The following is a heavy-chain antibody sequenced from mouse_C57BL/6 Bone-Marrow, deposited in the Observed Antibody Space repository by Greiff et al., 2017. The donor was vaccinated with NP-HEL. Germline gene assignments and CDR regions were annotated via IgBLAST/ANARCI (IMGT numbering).Heavy chain of an antibody. D-gene: IGHD1-1*01. Sequence: VQLQQPGAELVKPGASVKLSCKASGYTFTSYWMHWVKQRPGQGLEWIGMIHPKSGSTNYNEKFKSKATLTLDKSSSTAYMQLSSLTSEDYAVYYCANCSNFITDYWGQGTALTVSS. CDR2: IHPKSGST. V-gene: IGHV1-64*01. CDR3: ANCSNFITDY. J-gene: IGHJ2*01. CDR1: GYTFTSYW.